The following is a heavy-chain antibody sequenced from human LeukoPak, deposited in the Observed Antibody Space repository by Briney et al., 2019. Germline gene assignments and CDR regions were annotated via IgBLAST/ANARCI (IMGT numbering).Heavy chain of an antibody. Sequence: PGGSLRLSCAASGFTFSNHWIHWVRQAPGKGLMWVSRINRDGSRTDYADSVKGRFTISRDDAKNTLYLQVNSLRAEDTAVYYCAKEGGDYYDSSGYDYWGQGTLVTVSS. CDR2: INRDGSRT. CDR1: GFTFSNHW. CDR3: AKEGGDYYDSSGYDY. V-gene: IGHV3-74*01. D-gene: IGHD3-22*01. J-gene: IGHJ4*02.